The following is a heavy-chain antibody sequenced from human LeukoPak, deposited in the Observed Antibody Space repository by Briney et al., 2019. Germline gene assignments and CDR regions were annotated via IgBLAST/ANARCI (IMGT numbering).Heavy chain of an antibody. CDR1: GGTFSSYA. D-gene: IGHD6-13*01. Sequence: GASVKVSCKASGGTFSSYAISWARQAPGQGLEWMGGIIPIFGTANYAQKFQGRVTITADESTSTAYMDVSSLRSEDTAVYYCARDRGYSSSWNDAFDIWGQGTMVTVSS. V-gene: IGHV1-69*13. CDR2: IIPIFGTA. J-gene: IGHJ3*02. CDR3: ARDRGYSSSWNDAFDI.